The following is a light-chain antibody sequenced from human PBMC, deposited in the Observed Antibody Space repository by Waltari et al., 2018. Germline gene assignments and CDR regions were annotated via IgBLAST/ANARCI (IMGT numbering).Light chain of an antibody. CDR1: QRINSN. CDR3: QQYNNWPRT. CDR2: GAS. Sequence: EIVMTQSPATLSVSPGERATLSCRASQRINSNLAWYQQKPGQAPRLLIYGASTRATGIPARCAGTGSGTEFTLTISSLQSEDVAVYYCQQYNNWPRTFGQGTKVEIK. V-gene: IGKV3-15*01. J-gene: IGKJ1*01.